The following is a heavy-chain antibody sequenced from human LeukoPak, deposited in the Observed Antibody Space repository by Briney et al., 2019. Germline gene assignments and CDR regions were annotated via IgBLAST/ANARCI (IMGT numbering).Heavy chain of an antibody. CDR1: GGSFSGYY. Sequence: SETLSLTCAVYGGSFSGYYWSWIRQPPGKGLEWIGEINHSGSTNYNPSLKSRVTISVDTSKNQFSLKLSSVTAADTAVYYCARGDSSGYSLYWGQGTLVTVSS. CDR2: INHSGST. D-gene: IGHD3-22*01. V-gene: IGHV4-34*01. CDR3: ARGDSSGYSLY. J-gene: IGHJ4*02.